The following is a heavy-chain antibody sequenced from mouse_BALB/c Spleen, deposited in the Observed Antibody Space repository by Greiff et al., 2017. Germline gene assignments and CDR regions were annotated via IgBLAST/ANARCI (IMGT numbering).Heavy chain of an antibody. J-gene: IGHJ1*01. D-gene: IGHD2-1*01. CDR3: AKMGQGLYYGNWYFDV. CDR1: GFSLTSYG. V-gene: IGHV2-5-1*01. CDR2: IWRGGST. Sequence: VKLMESGPSLVQPSQSLSITCTVSGFSLTSYGVHWVRQSPGKGLEWLGVIWRGGSTDYNAAFMSRLSITKDNSKSQVFFKMNSLQADDTAIYYCAKMGQGLYYGNWYFDVWGAGTTVTVSS.